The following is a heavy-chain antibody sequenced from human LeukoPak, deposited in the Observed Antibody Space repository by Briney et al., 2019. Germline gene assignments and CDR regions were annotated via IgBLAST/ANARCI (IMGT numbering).Heavy chain of an antibody. J-gene: IGHJ4*02. V-gene: IGHV3-53*01. D-gene: IGHD6-13*01. CDR3: ARDRRFGSTWSFWN. CDR2: IYSGGNT. Sequence: GGSLRLSCAASGFTVSRNYMSWVRQAPGKGLEWVSIIYSGGNTYYADAVKGRFTISRDNSNNTLYLQMNNLRAEDSAVYFCARDRRFGSTWSFWNWGQGTLVAVSS. CDR1: GFTVSRNY.